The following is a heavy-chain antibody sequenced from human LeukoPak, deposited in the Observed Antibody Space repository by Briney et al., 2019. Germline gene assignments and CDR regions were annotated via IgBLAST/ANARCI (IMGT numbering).Heavy chain of an antibody. Sequence: GESLKISCRGSGYSFTAYWVAWVRQMPGKGLEWMATIYPGDSATTYSPSFQGQVTISADKSITTTYLQWSSLKASDTAMYYCARPAAGLGGFDYWGQGTLVTVSS. CDR2: IYPGDSAT. J-gene: IGHJ4*02. CDR3: ARPAAGLGGFDY. V-gene: IGHV5-51*01. CDR1: GYSFTAYW. D-gene: IGHD3-16*01.